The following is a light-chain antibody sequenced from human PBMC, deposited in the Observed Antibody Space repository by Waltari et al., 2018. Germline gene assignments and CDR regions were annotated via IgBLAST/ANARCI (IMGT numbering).Light chain of an antibody. Sequence: DIVMTQSPDSLAVSLGERATIKCKSSQSVLYSSNNKNYLAWYQQKPGQPPKPLIYWASTRESGVPDRFSGSGSGTDFTLTISSLQAEDVAVYYCQQYYSTPYTFGQGTKLEIK. CDR3: QQYYSTPYT. CDR1: QSVLYSSNNKNY. CDR2: WAS. J-gene: IGKJ2*01. V-gene: IGKV4-1*01.